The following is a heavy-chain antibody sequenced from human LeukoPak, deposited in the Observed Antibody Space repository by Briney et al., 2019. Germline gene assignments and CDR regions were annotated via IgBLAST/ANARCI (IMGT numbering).Heavy chain of an antibody. D-gene: IGHD1-26*01. CDR1: GFTFSNYN. CDR3: ARDPYSGNYGTYYYYYMDV. J-gene: IGHJ6*03. V-gene: IGHV3-21*01. Sequence: PGGSLRLSCADSGFTFSNYNMNWVRQAPGKAMEWVSSITSSGTYTFYADSVKGRFTISRDNAKNSLYLQMDSLGPEDTVVYYCARDPYSGNYGTYYYYYMDVWGKGTTVTISS. CDR2: ITSSGTYT.